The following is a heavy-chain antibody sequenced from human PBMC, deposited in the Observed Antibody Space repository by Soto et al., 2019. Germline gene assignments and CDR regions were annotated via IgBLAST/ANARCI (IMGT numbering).Heavy chain of an antibody. CDR3: AKGRDAPECFQH. J-gene: IGHJ1*01. D-gene: IGHD2-21*02. CDR2: IRASGGST. V-gene: IGHV3-23*01. CDR1: GFTFSSYA. Sequence: EVQLLESGGGLVQPGGSLRLSCAASGFTFSSYAMSCARQAPGKGLEWVSLIRASGGSTYYADSVKGRFTISRDSSKNTLHRQMNSLRAAVTAVYYWAKGRDAPECFQHWGQGTLVTVSS.